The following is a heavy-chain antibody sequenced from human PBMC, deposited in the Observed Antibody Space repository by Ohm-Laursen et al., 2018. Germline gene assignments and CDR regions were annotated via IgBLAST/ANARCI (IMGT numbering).Heavy chain of an antibody. D-gene: IGHD5-18*01. J-gene: IGHJ4*02. Sequence: ETLSLTCTVSGDSINNYYWSWIRQPAGKGLEWIGRMYAPGNLNYNPSLNSRVTMSVDTSRNQFYLKMTSVTAADTAVYYCVVSEIRYSFTYLADFWGQGILVTVPS. CDR1: GDSINNYY. V-gene: IGHV4-4*07. CDR2: MYAPGNL. CDR3: VVSEIRYSFTYLADF.